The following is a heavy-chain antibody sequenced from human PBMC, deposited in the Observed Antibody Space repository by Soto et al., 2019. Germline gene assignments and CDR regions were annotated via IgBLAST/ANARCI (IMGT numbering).Heavy chain of an antibody. V-gene: IGHV4-59*08. CDR2: IYYSGST. CDR3: SRHKSRDSSGWPIFDY. J-gene: IGHJ4*02. Sequence: SETLSLTCTVSGGSISSYYWSWIRQPPGKGLEWIGYIYYSGSTNYNPSLKSRVTISVYTSNNQFSLKLSSVTAADTSVYYCSRHKSRDSSGWPIFDYWGQGTLVTVSS. CDR1: GGSISSYY. D-gene: IGHD6-19*01.